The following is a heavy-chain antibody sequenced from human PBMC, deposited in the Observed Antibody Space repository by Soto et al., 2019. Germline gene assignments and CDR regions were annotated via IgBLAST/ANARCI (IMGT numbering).Heavy chain of an antibody. J-gene: IGHJ4*02. CDR3: ARRGFDY. CDR1: GYAFSSNY. CDR2: INPSNGRT. Sequence: ASVKVSCKASGYAFSSNYIHLVRQASGQGLEWMGVINPSNGRTTYAQNFQDRVTMTRDTSTSTVYLELRSLSSDDTAVYYCARRGFDYWGQGTPVTVSS. V-gene: IGHV1-46*01.